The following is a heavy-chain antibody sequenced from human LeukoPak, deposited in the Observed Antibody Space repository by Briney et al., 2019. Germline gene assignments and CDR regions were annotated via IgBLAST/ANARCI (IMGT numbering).Heavy chain of an antibody. CDR1: GYTFTSYY. D-gene: IGHD3-10*01. Sequence: ASVKVSCKASGYTFTSYYMHWVRQAPGQRLEWMGIINPSGGSTSYAQEFQGRVTMTRDTSTSTVYMELSSLRSEDTAVYYCASVTMVRGVYGMDVWGKGTTVTVSS. J-gene: IGHJ6*04. CDR2: INPSGGST. CDR3: ASVTMVRGVYGMDV. V-gene: IGHV1-46*01.